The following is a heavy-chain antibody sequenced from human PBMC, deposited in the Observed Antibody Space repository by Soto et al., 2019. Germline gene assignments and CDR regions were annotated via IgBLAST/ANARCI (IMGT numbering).Heavy chain of an antibody. V-gene: IGHV4-59*01. CDR2: VYYSGTT. CDR1: NGSISTYY. CDR3: AKDYLWTGFDP. D-gene: IGHD2-21*01. J-gene: IGHJ5*02. Sequence: PSETLSLTCTVSNGSISTYYWSWVRQAPGKGLEWSGYVYYSGTTNYSPSLKSRVTISVDTSKNQFSLKLKSVTAADPAVYYCAKDYLWTGFDPWGQGILVTVSS.